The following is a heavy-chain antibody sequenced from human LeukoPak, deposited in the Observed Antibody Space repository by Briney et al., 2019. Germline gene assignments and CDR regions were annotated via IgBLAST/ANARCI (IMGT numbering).Heavy chain of an antibody. Sequence: GGSLRLSCAASGFTFSSHAMHWVRQAPGKGLEWVAVISYDGSNKYYADSVKGRFTISRDNSKNTLYLQMNSLRAEDTAVYYCARDDCSSTSCYLPAPFDYWGQGTLVTVSS. V-gene: IGHV3-30-3*01. CDR2: ISYDGSNK. CDR1: GFTFSSHA. D-gene: IGHD2-2*01. J-gene: IGHJ4*02. CDR3: ARDDCSSTSCYLPAPFDY.